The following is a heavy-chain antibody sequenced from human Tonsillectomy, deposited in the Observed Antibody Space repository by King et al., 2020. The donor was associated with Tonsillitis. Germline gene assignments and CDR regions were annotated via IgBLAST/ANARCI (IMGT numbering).Heavy chain of an antibody. CDR1: GFTFSSYG. V-gene: IGHV3-30*18. CDR3: AKDETEGFWSGYLHY. CDR2: ISYDGSIK. Sequence: VQLVESGGGVVQPGRSLRLSCAASGFTFSSYGVHWVRQAPGKGLEWVALISYDGSIKYYADSVKGRFTISRDNSKNTLYLQMNSLRAEDTAVYYCAKDETEGFWSGYLHYWGQGTLVTVSS. J-gene: IGHJ4*02. D-gene: IGHD3-3*01.